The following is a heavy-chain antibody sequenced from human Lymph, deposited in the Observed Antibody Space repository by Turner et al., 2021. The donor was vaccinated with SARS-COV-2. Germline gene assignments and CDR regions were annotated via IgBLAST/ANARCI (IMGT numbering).Heavy chain of an antibody. CDR3: ARDFPPQDGYNPAGGFDI. V-gene: IGHV3-30-3*01. CDR1: GFTFSNYA. CDR2: ISYDGSNK. J-gene: IGHJ3*02. D-gene: IGHD5-12*01. Sequence: QVQLVESGGGVVQPGRSLRLSCAAPGFTFSNYAIPWVRQAPGKGLEWVAVISYDGSNKFYADSVKVRFTISRDNSKNTLYLQMNSLRAEDTAVYYCARDFPPQDGYNPAGGFDIWGQGTMVSVSS.